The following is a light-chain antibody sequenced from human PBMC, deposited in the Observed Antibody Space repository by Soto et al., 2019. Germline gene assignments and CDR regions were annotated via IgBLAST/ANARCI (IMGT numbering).Light chain of an antibody. CDR3: QQYGSSPPYT. CDR2: GAS. V-gene: IGKV3-20*01. J-gene: IGKJ2*01. Sequence: EIVLTQSPGTRSLSPGERASLSCRASHIVSSSYLAWYQQKPGQAPRLLIYGASSRATGIPDRFSGSGSGTDFTLTISRLEPEDFAVYYCQQYGSSPPYTFGQGTRLEIK. CDR1: HIVSSSY.